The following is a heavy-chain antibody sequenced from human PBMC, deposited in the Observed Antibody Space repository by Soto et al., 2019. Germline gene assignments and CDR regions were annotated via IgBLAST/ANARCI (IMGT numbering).Heavy chain of an antibody. D-gene: IGHD3-22*01. CDR1: GFTFSSFG. CDR2: ISYDGRKS. J-gene: IGHJ4*02. Sequence: QVQLVESGGGVVQPGMSLRLSCAASGFTFSSFGMHWVRQAPGKGLEWVTIISYDGRKSYYADSVKGRFIISRDNSKNTLYLQMFSLRVEDRAVYHGAKILYDSYTSTLDYWGQGTLVTVSS. CDR3: AKILYDSYTSTLDY. V-gene: IGHV3-30*18.